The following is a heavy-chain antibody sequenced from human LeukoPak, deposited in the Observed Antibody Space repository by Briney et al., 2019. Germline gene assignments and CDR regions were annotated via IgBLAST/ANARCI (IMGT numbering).Heavy chain of an antibody. J-gene: IGHJ4*02. V-gene: IGHV3-21*01. CDR3: ARAAQIDY. CDR2: ITTNDNYI. CDR1: GFTFSGFT. Sequence: GGSLRLSCAASGFTFSGFTMIWVRQAPGKGLEWVSSITTNDNYIYYADSVKGRFTISRDNDKNSLYLQMNSLRADDTAVYYCARAAQIDYWGQGTLVTVSS.